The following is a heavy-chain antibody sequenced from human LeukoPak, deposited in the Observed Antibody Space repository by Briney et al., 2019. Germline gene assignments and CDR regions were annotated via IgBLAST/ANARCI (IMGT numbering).Heavy chain of an antibody. CDR3: AREKYSNVGSSVWFDP. CDR2: INPNSGGT. V-gene: IGHV1-2*02. D-gene: IGHD2/OR15-2a*01. Sequence: GASVKVSCKASGYTFTGYYMHWVRQAPGQGLEWMGWINPNSGGTNYAQKFQGRVTMTRDTSISTAYMELSRLRSDDTAVYYCAREKYSNVGSSVWFDPWGQGTLVTVSS. CDR1: GYTFTGYY. J-gene: IGHJ5*02.